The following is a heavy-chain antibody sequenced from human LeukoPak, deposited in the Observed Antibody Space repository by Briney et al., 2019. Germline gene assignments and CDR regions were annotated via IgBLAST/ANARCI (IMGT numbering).Heavy chain of an antibody. J-gene: IGHJ5*02. D-gene: IGHD3-3*01. Sequence: GGSLRLSCAASGFTFSSYAMSWVRQAPGKGLEWVSAISGSGGSTYYAGSVKGRFTISRDNSKNTLYLQMNSLRAEDTAVYYCAKRYYDFWSGPYNWFDPWGQGTLVTVSS. CDR3: AKRYYDFWSGPYNWFDP. V-gene: IGHV3-23*01. CDR2: ISGSGGST. CDR1: GFTFSSYA.